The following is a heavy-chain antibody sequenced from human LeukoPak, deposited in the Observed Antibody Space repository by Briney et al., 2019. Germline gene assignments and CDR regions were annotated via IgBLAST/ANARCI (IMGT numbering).Heavy chain of an antibody. CDR2: ISYDGSYK. CDR1: GFTFSSYA. V-gene: IGHV3-30*04. CDR3: AKDRSNSWTFDY. D-gene: IGHD6-13*01. Sequence: GGSLRLSCAASGFTFSSYAMHWVRQAPGKGLEWVAIISYDGSYKYYADSVRGRFTISRDDSKNTLYLQMNSLRAEDTAVYYCAKDRSNSWTFDYWGQGILVTVSS. J-gene: IGHJ4*02.